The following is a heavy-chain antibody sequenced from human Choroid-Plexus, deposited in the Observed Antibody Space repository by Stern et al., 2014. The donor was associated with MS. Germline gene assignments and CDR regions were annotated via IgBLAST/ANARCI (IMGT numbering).Heavy chain of an antibody. CDR2: VSYDGSNK. D-gene: IGHD2/OR15-2a*01. J-gene: IGHJ5*02. CDR3: AKDRQYLTYFFDH. V-gene: IGHV3-30*18. Sequence: DQLVESGGGVVHPGSPLRLPGVASGFTLGSWAIHWVPQAPGKGLEWGAGVSYDGSNKYYADSVKGRFTISRDNSQNTLYMQMSSLRPEDTAVYYCAKDRQYLTYFFDHWGQGSLVTVSS. CDR1: GFTLGSWA.